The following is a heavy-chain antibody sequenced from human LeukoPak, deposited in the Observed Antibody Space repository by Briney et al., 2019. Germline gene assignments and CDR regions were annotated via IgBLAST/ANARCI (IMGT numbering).Heavy chain of an antibody. J-gene: IGHJ3*02. CDR1: CYIITCCM. V-gene: IGHV5-51*07. CDR2: IYPGYSAT. CDR3: ARRDNRSCNGAFDI. Sequence: EYSLKICCKCSCYIITCCMVCLGHLMGGEGVGWVVIIYPGYSATSYRSSFDEQVTTSADKSISTAYLKWSSLKTSDTTMYYCARRDNRSCNGAFDIWGKGTMVTVSS. D-gene: IGHD1-14*01.